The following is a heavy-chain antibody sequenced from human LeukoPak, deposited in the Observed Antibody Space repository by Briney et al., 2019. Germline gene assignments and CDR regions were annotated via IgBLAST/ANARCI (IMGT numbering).Heavy chain of an antibody. Sequence: GESLKISCKGSGYSFTSYWIGWVRQIPRKGLEWMGIIYPGDSDTRYSPSFQGQVTISADKSISTAYLQWSSLKASDTAMYYCARQPSRPYYDFWSGYYVWFDPWGQGTLVTVSP. V-gene: IGHV5-51*01. J-gene: IGHJ5*02. CDR3: ARQPSRPYYDFWSGYYVWFDP. D-gene: IGHD3-3*01. CDR2: IYPGDSDT. CDR1: GYSFTSYW.